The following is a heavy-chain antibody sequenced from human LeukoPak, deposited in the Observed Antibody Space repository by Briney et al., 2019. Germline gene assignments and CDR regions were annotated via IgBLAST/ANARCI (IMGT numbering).Heavy chain of an antibody. J-gene: IGHJ3*02. CDR3: ARQPNNDAFDI. CDR2: IHNSGTT. V-gene: IGHV4-34*01. Sequence: SETLSLTCAVSGGPFSGYFWSWIRQSSGKGLEWIGEIHNSGTTNYNPSLNSRVTISEDTSKNQFSLKLSSVTAADTAVYYCARQPNNDAFDIWGQGTMVTVSS. CDR1: GGPFSGYF.